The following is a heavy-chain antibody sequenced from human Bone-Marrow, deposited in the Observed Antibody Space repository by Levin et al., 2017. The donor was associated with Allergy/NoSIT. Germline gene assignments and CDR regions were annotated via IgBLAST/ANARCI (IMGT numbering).Heavy chain of an antibody. CDR3: ARDDSSSSLFFDP. J-gene: IGHJ5*02. CDR2: ISGYSGNT. D-gene: IGHD6-6*01. V-gene: IGHV1-18*04. Sequence: ASVKVSCKASGYRFIDYGISWVRQAPGQGLEWMGWISGYSGNTNSAQKFKGRVTMTTDTSTTTAYMELRSLRSDDTAVYYCARDDSSSSLFFDPWGQGTLVTVSS. CDR1: GYRFIDYG.